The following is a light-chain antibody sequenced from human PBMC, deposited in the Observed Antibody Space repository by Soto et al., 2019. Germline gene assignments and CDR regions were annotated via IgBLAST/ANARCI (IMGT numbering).Light chain of an antibody. J-gene: IGKJ1*01. V-gene: IGKV1-5*03. CDR1: QSINAW. CDR2: TAS. Sequence: DIQMAQSPSTLSASVGDRVTISCRASQSINAWLAWYQQKPGKAPKLLIHTASTLEDGVPSRCSGSGSGTEFTLTISSLQPDDFATYYCQQYSAYWTFGQGTKVEI. CDR3: QQYSAYWT.